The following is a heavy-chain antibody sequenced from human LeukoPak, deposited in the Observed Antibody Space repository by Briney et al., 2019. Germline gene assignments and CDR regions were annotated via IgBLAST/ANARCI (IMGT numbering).Heavy chain of an antibody. Sequence: GGSLRLSCAASGFTFSNYAMSWVRQAPGKGLEWVANIKEDGSEKYYGDSVKGRFTISRDNAKNSLYLQINSLRAEDTALFYCARGREGTLDYWGQGTLVTVSS. V-gene: IGHV3-7*05. CDR1: GFTFSNYA. J-gene: IGHJ4*02. CDR3: ARGREGTLDY. CDR2: IKEDGSEK. D-gene: IGHD5-24*01.